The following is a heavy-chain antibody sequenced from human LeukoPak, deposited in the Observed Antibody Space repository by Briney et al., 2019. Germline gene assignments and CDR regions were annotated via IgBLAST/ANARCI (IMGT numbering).Heavy chain of an antibody. CDR2: IKPDGSEK. V-gene: IGHV3-7*01. D-gene: IGHD4-17*01. CDR1: GFTFSNYW. J-gene: IGHJ4*02. Sequence: GGSLRLSCAASGFTFSNYWMSWVRPAPWRGLEWVANIKPDGSEKYYVDSVKGRFSFSRDNAKNSLYLQMTSLGAEDTAVYFCARESYGDYYFDSWGQGTLVIVSS. CDR3: ARESYGDYYFDS.